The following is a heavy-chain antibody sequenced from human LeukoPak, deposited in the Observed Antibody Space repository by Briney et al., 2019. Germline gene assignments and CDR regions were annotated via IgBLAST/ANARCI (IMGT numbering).Heavy chain of an antibody. CDR1: GFTFSSYA. CDR2: ISDSGGNT. Sequence: GGSLRLSCAASGFTFSSYAMSWVRQAPGKGLEWVSSISDSGGNTYYADSVKGRFTISRDNSKNTLYLKMNSLRAEDTAVYYCARDLPTGTYRAYFDNWGQGTLVTVSS. D-gene: IGHD1-26*01. V-gene: IGHV3-23*01. CDR3: ARDLPTGTYRAYFDN. J-gene: IGHJ4*02.